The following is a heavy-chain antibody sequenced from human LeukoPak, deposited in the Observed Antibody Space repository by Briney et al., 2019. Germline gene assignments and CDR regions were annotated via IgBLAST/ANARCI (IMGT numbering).Heavy chain of an antibody. Sequence: ASVKVSCKVSGYTLTELSMHWVRQAPGKGLEWMGGFDPEDGETIYAQKFQGRVTMTEDTSTDTAYMELSSLRSEDTAVYYCATVWHYYDSSGYAFDIWGQGTMVTVSS. J-gene: IGHJ3*02. CDR1: GYTLTELS. CDR2: FDPEDGET. V-gene: IGHV1-24*01. CDR3: ATVWHYYDSSGYAFDI. D-gene: IGHD3-22*01.